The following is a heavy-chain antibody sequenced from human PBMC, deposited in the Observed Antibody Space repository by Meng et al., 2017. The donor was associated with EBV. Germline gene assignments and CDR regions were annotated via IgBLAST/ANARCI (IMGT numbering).Heavy chain of an antibody. Sequence: QVQMVQAGAEVKKPGSAAKVSCKASGGTFSSYAISWVRQAPGQGLEWMGWISAYNGNTNYAQTLQVRVTMTTDTSTSTAYMELRSLRSDNTAVYYCACRGDRTDYWGQGTLVTVSS. D-gene: IGHD2-21*02. CDR2: ISAYNGNT. J-gene: IGHJ4*02. CDR3: ACRGDRTDY. CDR1: GGTFSSYA. V-gene: IGHV1-18*01.